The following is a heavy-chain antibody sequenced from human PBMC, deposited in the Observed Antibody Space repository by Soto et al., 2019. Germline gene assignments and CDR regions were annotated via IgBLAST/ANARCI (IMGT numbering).Heavy chain of an antibody. V-gene: IGHV3-7*05. Sequence: EVQLVESGGGLVQSGGSLRLSCAASGFTFSSYWMSWVRQGPGKGPEWVANIKQDGSEKYYVDSVKGRFTISRDNAKNSLYLHMTSLRAEDTAVYHCAKSLSAIPGDSWGQGTLVTVSS. CDR2: IKQDGSEK. CDR3: AKSLSAIPGDS. J-gene: IGHJ4*02. D-gene: IGHD2-2*01. CDR1: GFTFSSYW.